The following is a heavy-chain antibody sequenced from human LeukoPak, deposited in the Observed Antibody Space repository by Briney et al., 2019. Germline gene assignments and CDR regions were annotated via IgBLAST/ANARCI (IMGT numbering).Heavy chain of an antibody. CDR1: GGSISSSSYY. J-gene: IGHJ4*02. D-gene: IGHD1-26*01. CDR2: IYYSGST. Sequence: SETLSLTCTVSGGSISSSSYYWGWIRQPPGKGLEWIGSIYYSGSTYYNPSLKSRVTISVDTSKNQFSLKLSSVTAADTAFYYCVREGDVLGATIDSWGQGTLVTVSS. V-gene: IGHV4-39*02. CDR3: VREGDVLGATIDS.